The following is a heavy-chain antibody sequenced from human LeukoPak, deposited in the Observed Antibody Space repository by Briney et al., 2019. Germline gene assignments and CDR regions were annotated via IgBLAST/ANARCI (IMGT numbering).Heavy chain of an antibody. CDR1: GYSVSSGYY. CDR2: IYHSGST. J-gene: IGHJ4*02. D-gene: IGHD5-18*01. CDR3: ARDRGGYQNDY. Sequence: SETLSLTCTVSGYSVSSGYYWGWIRQPPGKGLEWIGRIYHSGSTYYNPSLKSRVTISVDTSKNQFSLKLSSVTAADTAVYYCARDRGGYQNDYWGQGTLVTVSS. V-gene: IGHV4-38-2*02.